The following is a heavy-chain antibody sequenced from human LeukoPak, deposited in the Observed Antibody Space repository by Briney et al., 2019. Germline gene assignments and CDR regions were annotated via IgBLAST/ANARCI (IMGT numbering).Heavy chain of an antibody. J-gene: IGHJ4*02. Sequence: PGGSLRLSCAASGFTFSNAWMGCVRQAPREGLEWVGRIKSKTDARTTDYAAPVKGRFTISRDDSKNTLYLQMNSLKTEDTAVYYCTTIRGYCSSTSCYALDYWGQGTLVTVSS. CDR1: GFTFSNAW. V-gene: IGHV3-15*01. D-gene: IGHD2-2*01. CDR3: TTIRGYCSSTSCYALDY. CDR2: IKSKTDARTT.